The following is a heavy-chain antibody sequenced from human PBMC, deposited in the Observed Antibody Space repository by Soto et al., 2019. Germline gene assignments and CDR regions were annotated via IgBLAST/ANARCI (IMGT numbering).Heavy chain of an antibody. CDR2: IYHSGST. CDR1: GGSISSSNW. V-gene: IGHV4-4*02. CDR3: ARGLDFVWLKPTFDP. D-gene: IGHD3-9*01. Sequence: QVQLQESGPGLVKPSGTLSLTCAVSGGSISSSNWWSWVRQPPGKGLEWIGEIYHSGSTNYNPSLNSRVTISVDKSKNQFSLKLSSVTAADTAVYYCARGLDFVWLKPTFDPWGQGTLVTVSS. J-gene: IGHJ5*02.